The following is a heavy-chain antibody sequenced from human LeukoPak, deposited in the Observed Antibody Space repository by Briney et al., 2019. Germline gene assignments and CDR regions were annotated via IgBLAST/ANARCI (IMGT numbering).Heavy chain of an antibody. CDR2: ISSSGSTI. Sequence: NPGGSLRLSCAASGFTFSDYYMSWLRQAPGKGLEGVSYISSSGSTIYYADSVKGRFTISRDNAKNSLYLQMNSLRAEDTAVYYCAKDRYSGYYGWFDPWGQGTLVTVSS. CDR3: AKDRYSGYYGWFDP. D-gene: IGHD3-22*01. J-gene: IGHJ5*02. CDR1: GFTFSDYY. V-gene: IGHV3-11*01.